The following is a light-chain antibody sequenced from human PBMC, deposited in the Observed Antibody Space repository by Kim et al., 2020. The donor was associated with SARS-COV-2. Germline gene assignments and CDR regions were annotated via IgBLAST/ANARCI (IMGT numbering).Light chain of an antibody. J-gene: IGLJ3*02. CDR1: SSNIGSNY. CDR3: AAWDDSLRV. CDR2: RNN. V-gene: IGLV1-47*01. Sequence: PVERVTISCSGSSSNIGSNYVYWYQQLPGTAPKLLIYRNNQRPSGVPDRFSGSKSGTSAFLAISGLRSEDEADYYCAAWDDSLRVFGGGTQLTVL.